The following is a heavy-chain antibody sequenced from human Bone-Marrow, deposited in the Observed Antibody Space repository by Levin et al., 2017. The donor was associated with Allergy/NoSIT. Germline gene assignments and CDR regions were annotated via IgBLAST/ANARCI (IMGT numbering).Heavy chain of an antibody. J-gene: IGHJ4*02. V-gene: IGHV3-66*02. Sequence: SCAVSGFTVSTNYMSWVRQAPGKGLEWVSIIYSGGSTYYADSVKGRFTISRDNSKNTLYLQMNSLRIEDTAMYYCARDPEGIAAPPTTFWGPGTLVTVSS. CDR3: ARDPEGIAAPPTTF. D-gene: IGHD6-13*01. CDR2: IYSGGST. CDR1: GFTVSTNY.